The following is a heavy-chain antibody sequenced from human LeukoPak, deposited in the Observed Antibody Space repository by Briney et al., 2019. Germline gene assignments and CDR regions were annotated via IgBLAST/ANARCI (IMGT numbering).Heavy chain of an antibody. CDR3: AKDRGSSTSYKLDY. J-gene: IGHJ4*02. D-gene: IGHD2-2*01. CDR2: IRYDGSNK. V-gene: IGHV3-30*02. CDR1: GFTFSSYG. Sequence: GGSLRLSCAASGFTFSSYGMHWVRQAPGKGLEWVAFIRYDGSNKYYADSVKGRFTISRDNSKNTLYLQMNSLRAENTAVYYCAKDRGSSTSYKLDYWGQGTLVTVSS.